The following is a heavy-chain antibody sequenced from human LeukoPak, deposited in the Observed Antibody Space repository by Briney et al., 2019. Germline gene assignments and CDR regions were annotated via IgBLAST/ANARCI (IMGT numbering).Heavy chain of an antibody. J-gene: IGHJ4*02. CDR1: GGSFSGFC. CDR3: AKRGEVVSKYFDS. V-gene: IGHV3-23*01. D-gene: IGHD3-10*01. Sequence: PAGSLSLSCAASGGSFSGFCMSWVRQPPGRGLEWVAVISAGGGGTYYADSVKGRFTISRDNSKNMLYLQMNSLRAEDTAVYYCAKRGEVVSKYFDSWGQGTLVTVSS. CDR2: ISAGGGGT.